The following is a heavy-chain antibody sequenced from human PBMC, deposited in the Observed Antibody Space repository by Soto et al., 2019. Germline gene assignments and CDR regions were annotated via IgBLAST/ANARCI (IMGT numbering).Heavy chain of an antibody. V-gene: IGHV3-23*01. CDR1: GFTLSSYA. CDR3: AKGHGDYVWHYFAY. J-gene: IGHJ4*02. D-gene: IGHD4-17*01. Sequence: EVQLLESGGGLVQPGGSLRLSCAASGFTLSSYAMSWVRQAPGKGREWVSSISGSAGSTYYADSVKGRFTISRDNSKNTLYVQMNSLRAEDTAVYYCAKGHGDYVWHYFAYWGQGTLVTVSS. CDR2: ISGSAGST.